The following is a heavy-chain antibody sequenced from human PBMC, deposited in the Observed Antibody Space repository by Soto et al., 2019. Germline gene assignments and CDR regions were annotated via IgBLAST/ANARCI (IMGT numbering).Heavy chain of an antibody. Sequence: GESLKISCAASGFTFSDYYINWIRQAPGKGLEWVSYISSSSTYTSYADSVKGRFTISRDNAKNSLFLQMNSLRAEDTAVYYCARVRGLLRSHDAVDIWGQGTMVTVSS. V-gene: IGHV3-11*06. CDR3: ARVRGLLRSHDAVDI. CDR1: GFTFSDYY. D-gene: IGHD4-17*01. J-gene: IGHJ3*02. CDR2: ISSSSTYT.